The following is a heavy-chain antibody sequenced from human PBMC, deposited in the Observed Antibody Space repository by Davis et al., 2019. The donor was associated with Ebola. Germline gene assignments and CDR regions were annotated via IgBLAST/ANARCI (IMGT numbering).Heavy chain of an antibody. D-gene: IGHD1-26*01. CDR3: ARDSGSYPPYYYYGMDV. Sequence: SETLSLTCTVSGGSISSGDYYWSWIRQPPGKGLEWIGYIYYSGSTNYNPSLKSRVTISVDTSKNQFSLKLSSVTAADTAVYYCARDSGSYPPYYYYGMDVWGQGTTVTVSS. CDR2: IYYSGST. CDR1: GGSISSGDYY. V-gene: IGHV4-61*08. J-gene: IGHJ6*02.